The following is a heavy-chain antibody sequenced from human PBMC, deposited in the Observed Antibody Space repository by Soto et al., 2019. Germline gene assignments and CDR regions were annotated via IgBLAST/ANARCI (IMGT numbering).Heavy chain of an antibody. CDR1: GYTFSAYY. J-gene: IGHJ6*02. D-gene: IGHD3-10*01. CDR3: ARDGKYSYGPYSHEALEV. CDR2: INPDSGAT. V-gene: IGHV1-2*02. Sequence: QMQLAQSGAEVKKPGASVKVSCKTSGYTFSAYYIHWVRQAPGQGLEWLGWINPDSGATNPAPKFQGRVTMTRVTSISTAYMELRGLTSDDTAVYYCARDGKYSYGPYSHEALEVWGQGTTVTVSS.